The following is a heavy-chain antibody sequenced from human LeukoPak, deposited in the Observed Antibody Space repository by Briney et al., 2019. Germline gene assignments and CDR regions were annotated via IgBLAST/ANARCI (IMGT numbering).Heavy chain of an antibody. Sequence: GGSLRLSCAASGFTFSRYAMHWVRQAPGKGLEYVSAISSNGGSIYYANSVKGRFTISRDNSKNTLYLQMGSLRAEDMAVYYCARGTFARGFDYWGQGTLVTVSS. J-gene: IGHJ4*02. D-gene: IGHD2-21*01. CDR1: GFTFSRYA. V-gene: IGHV3-64*01. CDR2: ISSNGGSI. CDR3: ARGTFARGFDY.